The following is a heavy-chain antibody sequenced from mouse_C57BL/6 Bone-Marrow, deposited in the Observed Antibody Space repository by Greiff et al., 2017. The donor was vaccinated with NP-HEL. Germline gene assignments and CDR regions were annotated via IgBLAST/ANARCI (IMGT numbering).Heavy chain of an antibody. CDR2: IYPRSGNT. D-gene: IGHD2-3*01. V-gene: IGHV1-81*01. Sequence: QVHVKQSGAELARPGASVKLSCKASGYTFTSYGISWVKQRTGQGLEWIGEIYPRSGNTYYNEKFKGKATLTADKSSSTAYMELRSLTSEDSAVYFGARRGWSWFAYWGQGTLVTVSA. CDR1: GYTFTSYG. J-gene: IGHJ3*01. CDR3: ARRGWSWFAY.